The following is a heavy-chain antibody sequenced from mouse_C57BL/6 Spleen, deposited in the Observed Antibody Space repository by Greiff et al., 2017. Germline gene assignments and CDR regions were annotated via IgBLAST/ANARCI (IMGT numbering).Heavy chain of an antibody. D-gene: IGHD1-1*01. V-gene: IGHV1-22*01. Sequence: VQLQQSGPELVKPGASVKMSCKASGYTFTDYNMHWVKQSHGKSLEWIGYINPNNGGTSYNQKFKGKATLTVNKSSSTAYMELRSLTSEDSAVYYCARYYYGSTPFAYWGQGTLVTVSA. J-gene: IGHJ3*01. CDR1: GYTFTDYN. CDR2: INPNNGGT. CDR3: ARYYYGSTPFAY.